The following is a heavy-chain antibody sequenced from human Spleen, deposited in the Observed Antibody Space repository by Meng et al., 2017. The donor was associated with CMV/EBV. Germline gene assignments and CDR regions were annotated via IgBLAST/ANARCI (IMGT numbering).Heavy chain of an antibody. CDR2: IYSGESST. Sequence: SGFIVRSYALSWVRQAPGKGLEWVSVIYSGESSTYYADSVKGRFTISRDNSKNTLSLQMNSLRGEDTAVYYCARYYYDSSGYSGPLYWGQGTLVTVSS. CDR3: ARYYYDSSGYSGPLY. D-gene: IGHD3-22*01. CDR1: GFIVRSYA. V-gene: IGHV3-23*03. J-gene: IGHJ4*02.